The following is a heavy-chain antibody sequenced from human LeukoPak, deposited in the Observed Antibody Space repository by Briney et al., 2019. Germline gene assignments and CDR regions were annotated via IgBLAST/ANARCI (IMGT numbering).Heavy chain of an antibody. CDR3: ASPLEAVAGTPLGTDV. J-gene: IGHJ6*02. Sequence: GASVKVSCKASGYTFTGYYMHWVRQAPGQGPEWMGWINPNSGGTNYAQKFQGRVTMTRDTSISTAYMELSRLRSDDTAVYYCASPLEAVAGTPLGTDVWGQGTTVTVSS. V-gene: IGHV1-2*02. D-gene: IGHD6-19*01. CDR2: INPNSGGT. CDR1: GYTFTGYY.